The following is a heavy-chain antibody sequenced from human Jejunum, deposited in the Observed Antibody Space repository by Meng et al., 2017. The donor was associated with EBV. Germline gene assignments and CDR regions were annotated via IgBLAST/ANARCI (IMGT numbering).Heavy chain of an antibody. D-gene: IGHD3-16*01. CDR2: IKRTTDGGTT. CDR1: GFTFTNSH. V-gene: IGHV3-15*01. CDR3: TDVGGDMI. J-gene: IGHJ4*02. Sequence: GELVGSGGGLVKPGESLRLSCAASGFTFTNSHMTWVRQAPGKGLEWVGRIKRTTDGGTTDYAAPVKGRFTISRDDSKNTLYLQMNSLKTEDTAVYYCTDVGGDMIWGQGILVTVSS.